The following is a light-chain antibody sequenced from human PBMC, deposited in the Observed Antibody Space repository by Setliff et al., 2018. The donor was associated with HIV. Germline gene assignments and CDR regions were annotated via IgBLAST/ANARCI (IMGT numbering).Light chain of an antibody. Sequence: QSVLTQPPSASGTPGQKVTISCSGSVSNIGRNSVFWYQQLPGTAPKLLMYNNDQRPSGVPDRFSGSKSGTSASLAIADLRSGDEADYYCATSDDSLRGVVLGGGTKVTVL. CDR2: NND. V-gene: IGLV1-47*02. CDR3: ATSDDSLRGVV. J-gene: IGLJ2*01. CDR1: VSNIGRNS.